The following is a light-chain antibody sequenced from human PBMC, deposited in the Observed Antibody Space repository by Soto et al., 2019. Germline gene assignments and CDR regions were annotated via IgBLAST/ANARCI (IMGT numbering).Light chain of an antibody. CDR3: QQSFFAPPT. Sequence: DILMTQSPSSLSASVGDTVTITCRASQNVRSYLNWYQQKSGKAPKLLIYESTTLESGVPSTFSGDGFGTDFTLTISSLHPEVFATYYCQQSFFAPPTFGRGTRVEI. V-gene: IGKV1-39*01. CDR2: EST. J-gene: IGKJ4*02. CDR1: QNVRSY.